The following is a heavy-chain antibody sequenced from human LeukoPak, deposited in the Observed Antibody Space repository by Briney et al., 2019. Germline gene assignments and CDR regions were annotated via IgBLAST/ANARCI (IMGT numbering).Heavy chain of an antibody. CDR2: IYSDNT. Sequence: RGSLRLSSTVSRFTVSSNSMSRVRQAPGKGLEWGSFIYSDNTHYSDSVKGRFTISRDNSKNTLYLQMNSLRAEDTGVYYCARSTSRRKWLRYRAYDYWGQGTLVTVSS. CDR1: RFTVSSNS. CDR3: ARSTSRRKWLRYRAYDY. J-gene: IGHJ4*02. D-gene: IGHD5-12*01. V-gene: IGHV3-53*01.